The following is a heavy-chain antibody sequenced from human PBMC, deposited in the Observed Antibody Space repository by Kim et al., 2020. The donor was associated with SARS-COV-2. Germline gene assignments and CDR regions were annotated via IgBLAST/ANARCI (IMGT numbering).Heavy chain of an antibody. Sequence: GGSLRLSCAASGFTFSSYAMSWVRQAPGKGLVWVAAISGSGGSTYYADSVKGRFTISRDNSKNTLYLQMNSLRAEDTAVYYCAKDEGHPFALVTLDYWGQGTLVTVSS. CDR2: ISGSGGST. D-gene: IGHD3-9*01. CDR3: AKDEGHPFALVTLDY. J-gene: IGHJ4*02. V-gene: IGHV3-23*01. CDR1: GFTFSSYA.